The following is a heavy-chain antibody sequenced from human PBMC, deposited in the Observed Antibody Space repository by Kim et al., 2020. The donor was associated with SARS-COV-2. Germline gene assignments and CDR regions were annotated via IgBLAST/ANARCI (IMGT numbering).Heavy chain of an antibody. CDR3: ARVGARAFDI. D-gene: IGHD3-16*01. V-gene: IGHV4-59*13. CDR2: IYYSGSA. CDR1: GGSISTYY. Sequence: SETLSLTCIVSGGSISTYYWGWVRQPPDKGLEWIGYIYYSGSANYNPSLKSRVTISVDTSKNQFSLQLSSVTAADTAVYYCARVGARAFDIWGQGTMVTVSS. J-gene: IGHJ3*02.